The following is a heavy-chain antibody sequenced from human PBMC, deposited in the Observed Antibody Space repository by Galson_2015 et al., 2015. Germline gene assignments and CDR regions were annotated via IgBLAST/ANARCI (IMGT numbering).Heavy chain of an antibody. J-gene: IGHJ4*02. CDR3: ARALGYYDSSGYWIADY. CDR2: ISYDGSNK. V-gene: IGHV3-30-3*01. D-gene: IGHD3-22*01. CDR1: GFTLSSYA. Sequence: SLRLSCAASGFTLSSYAMHWVRQAPGKGLEWVAVISYDGSNKYYADSVKGRFTISRDNSKNTLYLQMNSLRAEDTAVYYCARALGYYDSSGYWIADYWGQGTLVTVSS.